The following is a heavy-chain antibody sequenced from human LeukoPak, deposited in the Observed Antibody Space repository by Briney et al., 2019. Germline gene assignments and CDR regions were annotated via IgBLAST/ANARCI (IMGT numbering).Heavy chain of an antibody. D-gene: IGHD3-3*01. CDR2: ISSSGSTK. J-gene: IGHJ6*03. CDR1: GFTFSNYE. V-gene: IGHV3-48*03. CDR3: XXXXDNDFWXGXXDX. Sequence: GGSLRLSCAASGFTFSNYEMNWVHQAPGKGLEWVSYISSSGSTKYYADSVKGRFTISRDNAKNSLYLQMNSLRAEDTAIYYCXXXXDNDFWXGXXDXWGKGTXVTVXS.